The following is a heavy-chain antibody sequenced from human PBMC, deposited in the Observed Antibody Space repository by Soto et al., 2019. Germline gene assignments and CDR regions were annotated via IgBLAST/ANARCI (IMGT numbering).Heavy chain of an antibody. V-gene: IGHV3-30*18. CDR2: ISYDGSNK. CDR3: AKELTITIFGVDTRADAFDT. J-gene: IGHJ3*02. D-gene: IGHD3-3*01. Sequence: GGSLRLSCAASGFTFSSYGMHWVRQAPGKGLEWVAVISYDGSNKYYADSVKGRFTISRDNSKNTLYLQMNSLRAEDTAVYYCAKELTITIFGVDTRADAFDTWGQETMVTVSS. CDR1: GFTFSSYG.